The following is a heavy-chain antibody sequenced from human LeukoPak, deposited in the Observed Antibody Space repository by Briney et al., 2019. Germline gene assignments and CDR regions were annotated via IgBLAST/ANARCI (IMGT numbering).Heavy chain of an antibody. D-gene: IGHD3-22*01. J-gene: IGHJ4*02. CDR2: ISPSSGSA. V-gene: IGHV1-46*01. CDR3: ARGSSTAVVILDPYYFDS. CDR1: GYDFTSYY. Sequence: ASVKVSCKASGYDFTSYYMHWLRQAPGQGLEWMAIISPSSGSASFAQKFQGRLSMTRDTSTSTVYMELRSLRSEDTAVYYCARGSSTAVVILDPYYFDSWGQGTLVTVSS.